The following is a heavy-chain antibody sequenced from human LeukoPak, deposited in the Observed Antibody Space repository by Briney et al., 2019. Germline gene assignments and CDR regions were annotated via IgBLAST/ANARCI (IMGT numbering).Heavy chain of an antibody. CDR2: IWSDGSSK. CDR3: ARGQPPSYYDMDV. CDR1: GFTFSSYG. Sequence: GSLRLSCAASGFTFSSYGMHWVRQAPGKGLEWVAVIWSDGSSKHYADSVKGRFTISRDNSKNTLYLQMNSLRGEDTAVYYCARGQPPSYYDMDVWGQGTTVTVSS. D-gene: IGHD6-13*01. J-gene: IGHJ6*02. V-gene: IGHV3-33*01.